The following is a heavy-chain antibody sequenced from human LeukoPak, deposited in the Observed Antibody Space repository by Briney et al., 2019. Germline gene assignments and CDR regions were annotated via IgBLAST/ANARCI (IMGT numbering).Heavy chain of an antibody. D-gene: IGHD2-21*02. Sequence: KGGESLKISCKGSGYSFTSYWIGWVRQMPGKGLEWMGIIYPGDSDTRYSPSFQGQVTISADKSISTAYLQWSSLKASDTAMYYCARFVVVTAIPTYNWFDPWGQGTLVTVSS. V-gene: IGHV5-51*01. CDR3: ARFVVVTAIPTYNWFDP. CDR1: GYSFTSYW. CDR2: IYPGDSDT. J-gene: IGHJ5*02.